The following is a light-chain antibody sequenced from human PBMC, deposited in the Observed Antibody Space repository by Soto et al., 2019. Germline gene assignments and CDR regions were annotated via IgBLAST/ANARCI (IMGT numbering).Light chain of an antibody. CDR2: GAS. CDR3: QQYNNWPRT. CDR1: QSVSSK. J-gene: IGKJ1*01. V-gene: IGKV3-15*01. Sequence: EIVMTQSPATLSVSPGERATLSCRASQSVSSKLAWYQQQPGPAPRLLIYGASTRATDIPARFSGSGSGTDFNLTTSSLQSEDSAIYYCQQYNNWPRTFGQGTKVEFK.